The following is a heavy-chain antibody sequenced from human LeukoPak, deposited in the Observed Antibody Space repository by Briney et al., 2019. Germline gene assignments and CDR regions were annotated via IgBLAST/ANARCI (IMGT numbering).Heavy chain of an antibody. CDR3: ARADNWNYGYYGMGV. D-gene: IGHD1-20*01. V-gene: IGHV4-30-2*01. Sequence: SQTLSLTCAVSGGSISSGGYSWSWIRQPPGKGLEWIGYIYHSGSTYYNPSLKSRVTISVDRSKNQFSLKLSSVTAADTAVYYCARADNWNYGYYGMGVWGQGTTVTVSS. CDR1: GGSISSGGYS. J-gene: IGHJ6*02. CDR2: IYHSGST.